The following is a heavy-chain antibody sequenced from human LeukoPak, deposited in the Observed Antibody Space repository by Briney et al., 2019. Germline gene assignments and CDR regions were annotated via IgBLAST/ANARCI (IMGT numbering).Heavy chain of an antibody. Sequence: SQTLSLTCAISGDSVSSNSAAWNWIWQSPWRGLEWLGRTYYRSKWYNDYAVSVKSRITINPDTSKNQFSLQLNSVTPEDTAVYYCAREGYSSSWDVIDYWGQGTLVTVSS. D-gene: IGHD6-13*01. CDR2: TYYRSKWYN. V-gene: IGHV6-1*01. CDR3: AREGYSSSWDVIDY. CDR1: GDSVSSNSAA. J-gene: IGHJ4*02.